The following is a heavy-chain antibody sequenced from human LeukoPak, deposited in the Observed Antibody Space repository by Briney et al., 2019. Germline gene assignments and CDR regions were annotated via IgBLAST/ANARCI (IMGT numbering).Heavy chain of an antibody. CDR3: ARESGDGAYCSGGSCYPDAFDI. J-gene: IGHJ3*02. Sequence: SETLSLTCTVSGGSISSYYWSWIRQPPGKGLEWIGYIYYSGSTNYNPSLKSRVTISVDTSKNQFSLKLSSVTAADTAVYYCARESGDGAYCSGGSCYPDAFDIWGQGTMVTVSS. D-gene: IGHD2-15*01. V-gene: IGHV4-59*12. CDR1: GGSISSYY. CDR2: IYYSGST.